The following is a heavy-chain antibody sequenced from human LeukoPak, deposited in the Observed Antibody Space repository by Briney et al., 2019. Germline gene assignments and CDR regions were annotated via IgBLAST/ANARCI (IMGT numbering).Heavy chain of an antibody. Sequence: ASVKVSCKASGYTFTDYFIHWVRQAPGQGLEWMGWIGPKRGDTSYSQKFQGRVTVTRDTSISTAYMELSRLRYDDTAVYYCGINRPGKALDIWGQGTMVTVSS. CDR3: GINRPGKALDI. V-gene: IGHV1-2*02. D-gene: IGHD3-10*01. CDR1: GYTFTDYF. CDR2: IGPKRGDT. J-gene: IGHJ3*02.